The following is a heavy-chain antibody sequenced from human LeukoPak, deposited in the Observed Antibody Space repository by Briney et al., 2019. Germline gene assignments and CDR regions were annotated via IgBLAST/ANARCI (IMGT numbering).Heavy chain of an antibody. V-gene: IGHV3-23*01. CDR2: ISGSGGST. J-gene: IGHJ4*02. D-gene: IGHD6-19*01. CDR1: GFTFSSYA. CDR3: AKVGAVAGLTLYYFDY. Sequence: GGSLRLSCAASGFTFSSYAMSWVRQAPGKGLEWVSAISGSGGSTYYADSVKGRFTISRDNSKNTLYLQMNSLRAEDTAVYYCAKVGAVAGLTLYYFDYWGQGTLVTVSS.